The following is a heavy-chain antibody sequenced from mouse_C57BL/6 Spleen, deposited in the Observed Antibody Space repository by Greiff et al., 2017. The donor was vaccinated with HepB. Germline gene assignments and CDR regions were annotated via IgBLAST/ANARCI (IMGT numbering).Heavy chain of an antibody. V-gene: IGHV2-2*01. D-gene: IGHD1-1*01. CDR2: IWRGGST. CDR1: GFSFTSYG. J-gene: IGHJ1*03. CDR3: ARRRYYGSNYWYFDV. Sequence: VKLVESGPGLVQPSQSLSITCTVSGFSFTSYGVHWVRQSPGKGLEWLGVIWRGGSTDYNAAFLSRLSISKDNSKSQVFFKMNSLQADDTAIYYCARRRYYGSNYWYFDVWGTGTTVTVSS.